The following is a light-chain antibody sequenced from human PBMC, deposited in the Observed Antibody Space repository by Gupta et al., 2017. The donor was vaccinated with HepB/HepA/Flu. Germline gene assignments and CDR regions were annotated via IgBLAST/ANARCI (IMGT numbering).Light chain of an antibody. J-gene: IGKJ2*04. V-gene: IGKV3-11*01. Sequence: EIVLTQSPATLSLSPGERATLSCRASQSVGSSLAWYQQKPGQTPRLLICGASNRATGIPDRFSGSGYGKDFTLTISSLEHEDCAVYFCLQRSSWCSFGQGTKLEIK. CDR3: LQRSSWCS. CDR2: GAS. CDR1: QSVGSS.